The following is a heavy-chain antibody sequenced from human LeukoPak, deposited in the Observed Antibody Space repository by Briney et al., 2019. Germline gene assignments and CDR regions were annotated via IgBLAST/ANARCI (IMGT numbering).Heavy chain of an antibody. D-gene: IGHD3-16*02. Sequence: SETLSLTCAVYGGSFSGYYWSWIRQPPGKGLEWIGEINHSGSTNYNPSLKSRVTISVDTSKNQFSLKLSSVTAADTAVYYCARHGADDYVWGSYRYNPFRYFGYWGQGTLVTVSS. V-gene: IGHV4-34*01. J-gene: IGHJ4*02. CDR2: INHSGST. CDR3: ARHGADDYVWGSYRYNPFRYFGY. CDR1: GGSFSGYY.